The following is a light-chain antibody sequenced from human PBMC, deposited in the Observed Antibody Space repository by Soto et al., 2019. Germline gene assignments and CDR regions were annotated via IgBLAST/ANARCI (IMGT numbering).Light chain of an antibody. V-gene: IGKV3-11*01. Sequence: EIVLTQSPGTLSLSPGERATLSCRASQSVSNNYLAWYQQKPGQAPRLLIYGASNRATGIPARFSGSGSGTDFTLTISSLEPEDFAVYYCQQRNNWPLTFGGGTKVDI. J-gene: IGKJ4*02. CDR3: QQRNNWPLT. CDR1: QSVSNNY. CDR2: GAS.